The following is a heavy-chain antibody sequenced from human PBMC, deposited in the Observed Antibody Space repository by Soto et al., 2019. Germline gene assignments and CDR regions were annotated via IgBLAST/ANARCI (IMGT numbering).Heavy chain of an antibody. V-gene: IGHV3-9*01. J-gene: IGHJ4*02. CDR1: GFTFDNYA. CDR3: XXDXXXXXXXDLDYFDF. D-gene: IGHD3-16*01. CDR2: INWHSVTF. Sequence: EAQLVESGGGLVQPGRSLRLYCAASGFTFDNYAMHWVRQGPGKGLEWVSGINWHSVTFDYADSVKGRFTISRVNAKNXXXXXXXXXXXXXXXXXXXXXDXXXXXXXDLDYFDFWGRGTLVTVSS.